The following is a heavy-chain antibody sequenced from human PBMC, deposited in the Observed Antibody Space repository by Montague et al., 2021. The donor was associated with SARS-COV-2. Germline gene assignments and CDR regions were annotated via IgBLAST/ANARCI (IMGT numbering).Heavy chain of an antibody. D-gene: IGHD3-16*01. CDR3: ARDLFWGTDSGTQQRHDY. Sequence: SLRLSCAASGFTFSSYGMHWVRQAPGKGLEWVAVIWYDGSNKYYADSVKGRFTISRDNSKNTLYLQMNSLRAEDTAVYYCARDLFWGTDSGTQQRHDYWGQGTLVTVSS. J-gene: IGHJ4*02. CDR1: GFTFSSYG. V-gene: IGHV3-33*01. CDR2: IWYDGSNK.